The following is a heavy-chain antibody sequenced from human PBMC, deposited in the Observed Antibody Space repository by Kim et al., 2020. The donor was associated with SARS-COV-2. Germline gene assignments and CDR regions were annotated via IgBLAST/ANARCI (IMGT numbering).Heavy chain of an antibody. J-gene: IGHJ4*02. Sequence: STYHPDSVKGRFTISRDSSKNTLYMQMNSLRGEDTAVYYCAKDVGGNADYWGQGTLVTVSS. V-gene: IGHV3-23*01. CDR2: ST. CDR3: AKDVGGNADY. D-gene: IGHD2-15*01.